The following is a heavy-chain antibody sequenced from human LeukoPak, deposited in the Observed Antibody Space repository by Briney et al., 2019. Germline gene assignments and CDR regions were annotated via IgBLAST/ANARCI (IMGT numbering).Heavy chain of an antibody. Sequence: GESLKISCKGSGYGFTTNWIGWVRQMPGKGLAWMGIIYPADSDTRYSPSFQGQVTISADKSISTAYLQWNSLKASDTAMYYCARPGYSGSLEYWGQGTLVTVSS. CDR3: ARPGYSGSLEY. J-gene: IGHJ4*02. D-gene: IGHD1-26*01. CDR2: IYPADSDT. V-gene: IGHV5-51*01. CDR1: GYGFTTNW.